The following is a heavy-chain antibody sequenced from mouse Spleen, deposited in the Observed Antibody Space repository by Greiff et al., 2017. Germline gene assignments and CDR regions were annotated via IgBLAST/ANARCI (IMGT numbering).Heavy chain of an antibody. J-gene: IGHJ4*01. Sequence: QVQLQQSGAELVRPGSSVKISCKASGYAFSSYWMNWVKQRPGQGLEWIGQIYPGDGDTNYNQKFKGKATLTVDKSSSTAYMQLSSLTSEDSAVYYCATGYVDAMDYWGQGTSVTVSS. CDR1: GYAFSSYW. V-gene: IGHV1-80*01. D-gene: IGHD1-2*01. CDR3: ATGYVDAMDY. CDR2: IYPGDGDT.